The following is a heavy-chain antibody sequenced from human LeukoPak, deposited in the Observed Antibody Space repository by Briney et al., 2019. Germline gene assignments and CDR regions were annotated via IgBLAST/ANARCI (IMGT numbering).Heavy chain of an antibody. CDR2: IKNKRGSYTA. D-gene: IGHD6-13*01. Sequence: GGSLRPSCAASGFTLNDHYMDWDRQAPGKGLEWVGRIKNKRGSYTADYAASVKGRFTLSRDDSQNSLYLQMNSLKIEDTAVYYCGRDTATALDYWGQGTLVTVSS. CDR3: GRDTATALDY. J-gene: IGHJ4*02. V-gene: IGHV3-72*01. CDR1: GFTLNDHY.